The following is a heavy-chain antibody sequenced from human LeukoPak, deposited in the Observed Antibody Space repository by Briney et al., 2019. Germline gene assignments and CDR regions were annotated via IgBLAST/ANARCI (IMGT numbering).Heavy chain of an antibody. CDR2: ISYDGSNK. Sequence: GGSLRLSCAASGFTFSSYWMHWVRQAPGKGLEWVAVISYDGSNKYYADSVKGRFTISRDNSKNTLYLQMNSLRAEDTAVYYCARGPRRIIVVVPAAKPLDYWGQGTLVTVSS. CDR1: GFTFSSYW. D-gene: IGHD2-2*01. CDR3: ARGPRRIIVVVPAAKPLDY. V-gene: IGHV3-30*03. J-gene: IGHJ4*02.